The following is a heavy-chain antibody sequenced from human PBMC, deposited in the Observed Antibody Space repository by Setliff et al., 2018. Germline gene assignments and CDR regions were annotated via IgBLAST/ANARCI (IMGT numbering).Heavy chain of an antibody. CDR1: GFTFSSDS. CDR2: ISSSSITI. V-gene: IGHV3-48*01. Sequence: GGSLRLSCAASGFTFSSDSMNWVRQAPGKGLEWVSYISSSSITIYYADSVKGRFTISRDNAKNSLYLQMNSLRAEDTAVYYCAREQTMEWLLYGANYFYYMDVWGKGTTVTVS. D-gene: IGHD3-3*01. CDR3: AREQTMEWLLYGANYFYYMDV. J-gene: IGHJ6*03.